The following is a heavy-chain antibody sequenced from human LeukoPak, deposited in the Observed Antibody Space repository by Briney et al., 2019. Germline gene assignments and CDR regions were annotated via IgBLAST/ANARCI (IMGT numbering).Heavy chain of an antibody. J-gene: IGHJ4*02. Sequence: GGSLRLSCAASGFTFSSYAMSWVRQAPGKGLEWVANIKQDGSEKYYVDSVKGRFTISRDNAKNSVYLQMKSLRVEDTAVYYCARDRSYYQYLEHWGQGTLVTVSS. CDR2: IKQDGSEK. CDR3: ARDRSYYQYLEH. D-gene: IGHD3-10*01. CDR1: GFTFSSYA. V-gene: IGHV3-7*04.